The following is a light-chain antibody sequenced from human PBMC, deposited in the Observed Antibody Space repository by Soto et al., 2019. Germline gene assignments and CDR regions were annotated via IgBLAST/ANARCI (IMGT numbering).Light chain of an antibody. Sequence: EIVMTQSPATLSVSPGERATLSCRASQSVSSRLAGYQQKPGQAPRVLIYGASTRATGIPARFSGSGSGTEFTLTISSLQSEDFAVYYCQHYNDWPPTWTFGQGTRVEIK. CDR2: GAS. V-gene: IGKV3-15*01. J-gene: IGKJ1*01. CDR3: QHYNDWPPTWT. CDR1: QSVSSR.